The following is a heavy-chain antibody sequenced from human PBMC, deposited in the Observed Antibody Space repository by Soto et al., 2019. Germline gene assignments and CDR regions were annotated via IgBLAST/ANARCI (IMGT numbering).Heavy chain of an antibody. CDR1: GGSFSGYY. J-gene: IGHJ1*01. CDR2: INHSGST. Sequence: SKTLSLTCAVYGGSFSGYYWSWIRQPPGKGLEWIGEINHSGSTNYNPSLKSRVTISVDTSKNQFSLKLSSVTAADTAVYYCARTGSNWNWGRRYFQHWGQGTLVTVSS. CDR3: ARTGSNWNWGRRYFQH. D-gene: IGHD1-7*01. V-gene: IGHV4-34*01.